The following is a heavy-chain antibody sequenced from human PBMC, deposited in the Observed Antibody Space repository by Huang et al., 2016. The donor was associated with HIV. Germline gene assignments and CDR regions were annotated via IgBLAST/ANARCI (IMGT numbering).Heavy chain of an antibody. CDR1: GLSFNSYG. CDR3: AKECEVLTGYHYYGMDV. V-gene: IGHV3-30*18. Sequence: QVHLVESGGGVVQPGRSLRLSCEPAGLSFNSYGLNWVRQAPGKVLEWVAVISYEGSSKYYADSVRGRFTISRDNSKNRLYLQMNSLRVEETAIYYCAKECEVLTGYHYYGMDVWGQGTTVTVSS. J-gene: IGHJ6*02. D-gene: IGHD3-9*01. CDR2: ISYEGSSK.